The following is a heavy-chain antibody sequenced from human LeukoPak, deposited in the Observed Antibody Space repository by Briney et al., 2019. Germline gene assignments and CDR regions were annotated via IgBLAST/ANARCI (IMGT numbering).Heavy chain of an antibody. J-gene: IGHJ4*02. D-gene: IGHD1-26*01. V-gene: IGHV4-39*01. CDR1: GGSLSSSSYY. Sequence: SETLSLTCTVSGGSLSSSSYYWGWIRQPPGKGLEWIGSIYYSGSTYYNPSLKSRVTISVDTSKNQFSLKLSSVTAADTAVYYCARQSGSRDYWGQGTLVTVSS. CDR2: IYYSGST. CDR3: ARQSGSRDY.